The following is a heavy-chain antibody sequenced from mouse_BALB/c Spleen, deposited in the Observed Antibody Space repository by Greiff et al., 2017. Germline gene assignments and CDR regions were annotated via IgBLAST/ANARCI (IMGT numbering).Heavy chain of an antibody. D-gene: IGHD1-1*01. CDR2: ILPGSGST. Sequence: VQLQQSGAELMKPGASVKISCKATGYTFSSYWIEWVKQRPGHGLEWIGEILPGSGSTNYNEKFKGKATFTADTSSNTAYMQLSSLTSEDSAVYYCAIDYYGSSYGYFDVWGAGTTVTVSS. J-gene: IGHJ1*01. V-gene: IGHV1-9*01. CDR3: AIDYYGSSYGYFDV. CDR1: GYTFSSYW.